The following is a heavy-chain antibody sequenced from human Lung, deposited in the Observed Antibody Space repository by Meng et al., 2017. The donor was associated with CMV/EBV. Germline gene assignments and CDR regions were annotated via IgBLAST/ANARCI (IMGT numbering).Heavy chain of an antibody. CDR2: VDHRGST. V-gene: IGHV4-34*01. D-gene: IGHD2-8*01. CDR3: ARRESLVMVPANLRWFDP. CDR1: GGSFSDYY. Sequence: GSLRLSXAVYGGSFSDYYWSWFRQPPGEALEWIGEVDHRGSTNYNPSLRSRATISIDTSKLQFSLRLASVTAADSAVYFCARRESLVMVPANLRWFDPWGQGTLVTVSS. J-gene: IGHJ5*02.